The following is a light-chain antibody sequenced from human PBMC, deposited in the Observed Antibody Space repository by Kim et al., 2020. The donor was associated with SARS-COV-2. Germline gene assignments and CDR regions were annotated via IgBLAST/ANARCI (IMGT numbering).Light chain of an antibody. J-gene: IGLJ1*01. CDR2: RDN. Sequence: SLALGQTARITWAGDNIGSKNVHWYQQKPGQAPVVVIYRDNDRPSGIPERFSGSNSGNTATLTISRAQAGDEADYYCQVWDGTTYVFGTGTKVTV. V-gene: IGLV3-9*01. CDR1: NIGSKN. CDR3: QVWDGTTYV.